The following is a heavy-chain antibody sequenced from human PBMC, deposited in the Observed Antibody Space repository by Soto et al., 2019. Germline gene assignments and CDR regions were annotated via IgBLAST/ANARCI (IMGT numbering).Heavy chain of an antibody. Sequence: SETLSLTCTVSGGSISSYYWSWIRQPPGKGLEWIGYIYYSGSTNYNPSLKSRVTISVDTSKNQFSLKLSSVTAADTAVYYCARQVSARLVPFDYWGQGTLVTVSS. CDR1: GGSISSYY. CDR2: IYYSGST. D-gene: IGHD2-21*02. V-gene: IGHV4-59*08. CDR3: ARQVSARLVPFDY. J-gene: IGHJ4*02.